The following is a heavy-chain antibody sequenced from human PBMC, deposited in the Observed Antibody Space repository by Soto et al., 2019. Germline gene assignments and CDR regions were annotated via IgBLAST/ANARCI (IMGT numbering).Heavy chain of an antibody. CDR3: ARDQGDILTGYYAYYYGMDV. CDR2: IWYDGSNK. D-gene: IGHD3-9*01. CDR1: GFTFSSDG. Sequence: GGSLRLSCAASGFTFSSDGMHWVRQAPGKGLEWVAVIWYDGSNKYYADSVKGRFTIPRDNSKNTLYLQMNSLRAEDTAVYYCARDQGDILTGYYAYYYGMDVWGQGTTVTVSS. V-gene: IGHV3-33*01. J-gene: IGHJ6*02.